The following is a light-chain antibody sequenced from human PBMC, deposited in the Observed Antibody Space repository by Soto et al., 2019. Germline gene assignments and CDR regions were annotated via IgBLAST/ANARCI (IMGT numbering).Light chain of an antibody. CDR2: ANN. CDR1: SSNIGAGYD. J-gene: IGLJ1*01. CDR3: QSYDTSPSGYV. V-gene: IGLV1-40*01. Sequence: QSVLTQPPSVSGAPGQRVTISCTGSSSNIGAGYDVHWYRQLPGTAPKLLIYANNNRPAGVPDRFYASKSGTSASLAITGLQAEDEADYYCQSYDTSPSGYVFGTGTKLTVL.